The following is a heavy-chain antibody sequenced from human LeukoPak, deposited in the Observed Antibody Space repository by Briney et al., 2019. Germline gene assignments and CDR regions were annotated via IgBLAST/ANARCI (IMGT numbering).Heavy chain of an antibody. J-gene: IGHJ3*02. Sequence: SETLSLTCTMSGDSSDHESYYWAWIRQPPGKGLEWVGTVFYIGTTYYNSSLESRATISVDQSKNQFPLRLTSVTAADTGVYYCARVYFDFWSRPGSDPFDIWGQGTVVVVSS. CDR2: VFYIGTT. CDR3: ARVYFDFWSRPGSDPFDI. CDR1: GDSSDHESYY. V-gene: IGHV4-39*06. D-gene: IGHD3-3*01.